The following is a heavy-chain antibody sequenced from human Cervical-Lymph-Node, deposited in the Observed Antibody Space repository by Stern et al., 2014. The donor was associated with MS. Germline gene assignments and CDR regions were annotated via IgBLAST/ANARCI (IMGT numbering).Heavy chain of an antibody. CDR3: AXLXIAAAGLDY. CDR1: GYSFTSYW. V-gene: IGHV5-51*01. Sequence: VQLVQSGAEVKKPGESLKISCKGSGYSFTSYWIGWVRQMPGKGLEWMGIIYPGDSDTRYSPSFQGQVTISADTSISTAYLQWXXXXASDTAMYYXAXLXIAAAGLDYWGQGTLVTVSS. CDR2: IYPGDSDT. J-gene: IGHJ4*02. D-gene: IGHD6-13*01.